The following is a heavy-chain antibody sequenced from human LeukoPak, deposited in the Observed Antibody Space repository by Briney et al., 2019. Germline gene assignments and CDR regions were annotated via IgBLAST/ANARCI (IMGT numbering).Heavy chain of an antibody. CDR2: IHYTGIT. D-gene: IGHD3-10*01. J-gene: IGHJ2*01. CDR1: GGSINNYY. V-gene: IGHV4-59*08. Sequence: MTSETLSLTCTVSGGSINNYYWGWIRQAPGKGLERIAYIHYTGITNYNPSLKSRVTISVDTSKNQFSLNLSSVTAADTAMYYCARHITGSGSAFDLWGRGTLVTVSS. CDR3: ARHITGSGSAFDL.